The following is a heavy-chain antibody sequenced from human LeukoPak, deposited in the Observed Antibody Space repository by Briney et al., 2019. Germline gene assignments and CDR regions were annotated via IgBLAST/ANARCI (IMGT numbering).Heavy chain of an antibody. J-gene: IGHJ4*02. CDR2: ISSSSSHI. Sequence: GGSLRLSCAASGFTFSSYSMNWVRQAPGKGLEWVSSISSSSSHIYYADSVKGRFTISRDNAKNSLYLQMNSLRAEDTAVYYCARVGPDSSGYYYYFDYWGQGTLVTVSS. CDR1: GFTFSSYS. V-gene: IGHV3-21*01. CDR3: ARVGPDSSGYYYYFDY. D-gene: IGHD3-22*01.